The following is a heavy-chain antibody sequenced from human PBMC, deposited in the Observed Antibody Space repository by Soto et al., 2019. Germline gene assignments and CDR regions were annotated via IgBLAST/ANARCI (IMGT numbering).Heavy chain of an antibody. CDR3: ARDKEYCSSTSCYDGGQDYYYYYMDV. J-gene: IGHJ6*03. CDR1: GGTFSSYT. Sequence: SVKVSCKASGGTFSSYTISWVRQAPGQGLEWMGRIIPILGIANYAQKFQGRVTITADKSTSTAYMELSSLRSEDTAVYYCARDKEYCSSTSCYDGGQDYYYYYMDVWGKGTTVTVSS. CDR2: IIPILGIA. V-gene: IGHV1-69*04. D-gene: IGHD2-2*01.